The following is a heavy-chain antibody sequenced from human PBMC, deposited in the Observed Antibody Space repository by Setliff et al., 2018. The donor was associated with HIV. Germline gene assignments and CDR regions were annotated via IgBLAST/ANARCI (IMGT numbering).Heavy chain of an antibody. CDR3: WRGTKREGFDP. D-gene: IGHD1-1*01. Sequence: SETLSLTCAFYGESMSGYFWTWIRQSPGTGLEWLGEIAHSGGTNYKSYLKSRVTISVDTSKNHFSLKLSSVTAADTAVYYCWRGTKREGFDPWGQGTLVTVSS. V-gene: IGHV4-34*01. J-gene: IGHJ5*02. CDR1: GESMSGYF. CDR2: IAHSGGT.